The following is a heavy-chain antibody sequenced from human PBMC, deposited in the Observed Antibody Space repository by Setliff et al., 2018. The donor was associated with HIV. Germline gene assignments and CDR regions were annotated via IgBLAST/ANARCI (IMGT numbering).Heavy chain of an antibody. J-gene: IGHJ3*02. D-gene: IGHD4-17*01. CDR3: CRSMTTVLEDAFDI. Sequence: PSETLSLTCTVSGGSISSGSYYWTWIRQPAGKGLEWIGHIYTGGTTNYNPSLKSRVSISADMSKNHLSLNLSSVTAADTAVYYCCRSMTTVLEDAFDIWGQGAMVTVSS. CDR2: IYTGGTT. V-gene: IGHV4-61*09. CDR1: GGSISSGSYY.